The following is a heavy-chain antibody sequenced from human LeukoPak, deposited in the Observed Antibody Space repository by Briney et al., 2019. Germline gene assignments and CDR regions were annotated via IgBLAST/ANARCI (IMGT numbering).Heavy chain of an antibody. CDR3: ARLSRPHILDTNWFDS. J-gene: IGHJ5*01. CDR1: GYSFTSYW. V-gene: IGHV5-51*01. D-gene: IGHD3-9*01. Sequence: GESLKISCKGSGYSFTSYWIGWVRQMPGKGLEWMGIIYPGVSDVRYSPSFHGQVIMSADKSISTAYLEWSGLNASDTAMYYCARLSRPHILDTNWFDSWGQGSLVTISS. CDR2: IYPGVSDV.